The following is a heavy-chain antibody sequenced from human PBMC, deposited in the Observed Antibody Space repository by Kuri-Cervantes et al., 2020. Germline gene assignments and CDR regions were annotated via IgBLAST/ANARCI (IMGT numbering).Heavy chain of an antibody. V-gene: IGHV1-58*01. D-gene: IGHD3-22*01. CDR3: AAEAPNYYDSSGYNFDY. Sequence: SVKVSCKASGFTFTSSAGQWVRQARGQRLEWIGWIVVGSGNTNYAQKFQERVTITRDMSTSTAYMELSSLRSEDTAVYYCAAEAPNYYDSSGYNFDYWGPGTLVTVSS. CDR1: GFTFTSSA. J-gene: IGHJ4*02. CDR2: IVVGSGNT.